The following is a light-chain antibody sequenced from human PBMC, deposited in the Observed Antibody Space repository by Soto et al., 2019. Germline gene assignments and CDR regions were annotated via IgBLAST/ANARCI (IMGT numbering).Light chain of an antibody. V-gene: IGKV3-20*01. CDR2: AAS. CDR3: QQYGGSPRT. J-gene: IGKJ1*01. CDR1: QTIGSSH. Sequence: EIVLTQSPGTLSLSPGDRATLSCRASQTIGSSHLAWYQQKPGQAPRVLIFAASSRATGIPDRFSGSGSGTDFTLTISRLEPEDFAVYYCQQYGGSPRTFGQGTKVDIK.